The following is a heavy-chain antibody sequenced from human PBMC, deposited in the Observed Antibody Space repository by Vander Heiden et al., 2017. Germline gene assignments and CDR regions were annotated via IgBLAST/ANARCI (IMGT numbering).Heavy chain of an antibody. Sequence: EVQLVESGGGLVKPGGSLRLSCEVSGFTFTNAWMNWVRQAPGKGLEWVGRIKSKAEGGATDYAAPVKGRFTISRDDSENTVYLQMNSLKREDTAVYYCTTGGSYSAFDIWGQGTMVTVSS. CDR2: IKSKAEGGAT. CDR3: TTGGSYSAFDI. CDR1: GFTFTNAW. D-gene: IGHD1-26*01. V-gene: IGHV3-15*07. J-gene: IGHJ3*02.